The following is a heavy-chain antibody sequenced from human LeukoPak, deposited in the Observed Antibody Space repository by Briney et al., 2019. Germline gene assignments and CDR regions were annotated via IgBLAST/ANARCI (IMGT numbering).Heavy chain of an antibody. CDR3: ARDRWTTIPGGGFDY. CDR1: GFTFTNYV. Sequence: GGSLRLSCAASGFTFTNYVMTWVRQAPGKGLEWVSAMSGSAVYTYDADSVKGRFTISRDYFKNTRYLQMNNLRPDDTAVYYCARDRWTTIPGGGFDYWGQGALVTVSS. V-gene: IGHV3-23*01. CDR2: MSGSAVYT. J-gene: IGHJ4*02. D-gene: IGHD4-11*01.